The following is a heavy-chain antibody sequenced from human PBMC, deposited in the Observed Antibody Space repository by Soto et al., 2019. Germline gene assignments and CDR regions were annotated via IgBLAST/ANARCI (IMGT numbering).Heavy chain of an antibody. CDR3: AKEFGSGWYNSWFDP. V-gene: IGHV3-23*01. CDR2: ISGSGGST. J-gene: IGHJ5*02. Sequence: GGSLRLSCAASGFTFSTYGMHWVRQAPGKGLEWVSAISGSGGSTYYADSVKGRFTISRDNSKNTLYLQMKSLRAEDTAVYYCAKEFGSGWYNSWFDPWGQGTLVIVSS. D-gene: IGHD6-19*01. CDR1: GFTFSTYG.